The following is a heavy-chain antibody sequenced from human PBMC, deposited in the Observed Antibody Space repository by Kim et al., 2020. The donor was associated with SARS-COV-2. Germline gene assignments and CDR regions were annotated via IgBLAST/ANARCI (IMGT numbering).Heavy chain of an antibody. V-gene: IGHV5-10-1*01. Sequence: GESLKISCKGSGYSFTSYWISWVRQMPGKGLEWMGRIDPSDSYTNYSPSFQGHVTISADKSISTAYLQWSSLKASDTAMYYCARHTYSVGATRGDDDAFDIWGQGTMVTVSS. J-gene: IGHJ3*02. CDR3: ARHTYSVGATRGDDDAFDI. CDR1: GYSFTSYW. D-gene: IGHD1-26*01. CDR2: IDPSDSYT.